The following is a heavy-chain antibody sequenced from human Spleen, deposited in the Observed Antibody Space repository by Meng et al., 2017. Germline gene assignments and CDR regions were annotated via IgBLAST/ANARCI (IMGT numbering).Heavy chain of an antibody. D-gene: IGHD3-3*01. CDR3: VKNIGIWGGYFENGVDV. V-gene: IGHV3-53*01. CDR1: GVTVSSDY. Sequence: GESLKISRAVSGVTVSSDYMNRVRQAPGKGLEWFPVIYPGGNTYYADSVKGRFTISRDNSKNTLYLQMDSLRAEDTAVYYCVKNIGIWGGYFENGVDVWGQGTTVTVSS. J-gene: IGHJ6*01. CDR2: IYPGGNT.